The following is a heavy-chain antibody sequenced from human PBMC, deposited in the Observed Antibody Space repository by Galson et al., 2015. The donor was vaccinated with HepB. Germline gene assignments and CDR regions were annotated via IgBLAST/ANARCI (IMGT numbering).Heavy chain of an antibody. V-gene: IGHV3-30-3*01. Sequence: SLRLSCAASGFTFSSYAMHWVRQAPGKGLEWVAVVSYDGSNKYYADSVKGRFTISRDNSKNTLYLQMNSLRAEDKAVYYCARDRISSWYGPTPSDPKYYFDYWGQGTLVTVSS. CDR3: ARDRISSWYGPTPSDPKYYFDY. CDR1: GFTFSSYA. D-gene: IGHD6-13*01. CDR2: VSYDGSNK. J-gene: IGHJ4*02.